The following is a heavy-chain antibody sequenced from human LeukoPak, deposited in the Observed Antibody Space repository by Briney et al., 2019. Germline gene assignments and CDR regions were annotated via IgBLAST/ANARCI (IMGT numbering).Heavy chain of an antibody. Sequence: PGGSLRLSCAASGFTFSSYAMSWVRQAPGKGLEWVSGISGSGGSTYYADSVKGRFTISRDNSKNTLYLQMNSLRAEDTAVYYCAKDQAYCSGGSCYSSFDYSGEGTLVTVSS. J-gene: IGHJ4*02. CDR2: ISGSGGST. CDR3: AKDQAYCSGGSCYSSFDY. D-gene: IGHD2-15*01. V-gene: IGHV3-23*01. CDR1: GFTFSSYA.